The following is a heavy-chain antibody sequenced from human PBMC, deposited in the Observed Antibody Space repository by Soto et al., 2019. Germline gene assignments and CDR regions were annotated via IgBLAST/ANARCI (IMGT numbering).Heavy chain of an antibody. CDR2: IYPGDSDT. CDR3: ASFKVYGDHRDLHAVPTRRTSDL. J-gene: IGHJ2*01. V-gene: IGHV5-51*01. D-gene: IGHD4-17*01. CDR1: GYSFSSYW. Sequence: GESLKISCKGSGYSFSSYWIGWVRQMPGKGLECMGIIYPGDSDTRYIPSFPGQVTSSADKSISTAYLRWSSLKASDTAMYYCASFKVYGDHRDLHAVPTRRTSDL.